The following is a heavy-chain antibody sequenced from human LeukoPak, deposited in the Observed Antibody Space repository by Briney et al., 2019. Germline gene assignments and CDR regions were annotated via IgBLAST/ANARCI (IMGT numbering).Heavy chain of an antibody. J-gene: IGHJ4*02. V-gene: IGHV4-30-2*01. D-gene: IGHD2-2*01. CDR3: ARERGYCRSPSCPEVH. CDR1: GYSISGGGYY. Sequence: PSETLSLTCIVSGYSISGGGYYWSWIRQPPGKGLEWIGYIYHGGSTYYNPSLKSRVTMSIDTSKNQFSLRLSSVTAADTAFYYCARERGYCRSPSCPEVHWGQGTLVTVSS. CDR2: IYHGGST.